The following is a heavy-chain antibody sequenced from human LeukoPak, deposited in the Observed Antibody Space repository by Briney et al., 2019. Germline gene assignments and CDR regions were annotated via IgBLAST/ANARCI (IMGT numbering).Heavy chain of an antibody. CDR1: GFTFRSYG. CDR2: INSNCCLT. J-gene: IGHJ1*01. CDR3: ATYYYDSGCFLFHH. Sequence: GGSLRLSCEVSGFTFRSYGMNWVRQAPGKGMEYVSAINSNCCLTYYPTSVQGTFTISIDNSNNTLYLQIGSLRAEDMAVYYCATYYYDSGCFLFHHCVQGTLVTVSS. V-gene: IGHV3-64*01. D-gene: IGHD3-22*01.